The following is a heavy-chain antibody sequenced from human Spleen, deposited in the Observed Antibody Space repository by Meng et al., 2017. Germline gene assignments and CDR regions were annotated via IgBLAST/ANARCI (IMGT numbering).Heavy chain of an antibody. CDR1: GGSISSGSYY. J-gene: IGHJ4*02. CDR2: IYTSGST. Sequence: SETLSLTCTVSGGSISSGSYYWSWIRQPAGKGLEWIGRIYTSGSTNYNPSLKSRVTISVDTSRNQFSLKLSSVTAADTAVYYCARILGVVGATGVFDYWGQGTLVTVSS. CDR3: ARILGVVGATGVFDY. V-gene: IGHV4-61*02. D-gene: IGHD1-26*01.